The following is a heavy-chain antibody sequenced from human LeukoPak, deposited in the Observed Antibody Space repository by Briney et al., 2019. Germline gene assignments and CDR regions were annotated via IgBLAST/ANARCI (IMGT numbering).Heavy chain of an antibody. CDR2: MSPNSGDT. CDR3: ARGPPNWGYDY. D-gene: IGHD7-27*01. Sequence: ASVKVSCKASGYTFTSYDFNWVRQATGQRPEWMGWMSPNSGDTGYAQKFQDRVTMTRNTSVSTAYMELSSLRSDDTAVYYCARGPPNWGYDYWGPGTLVTVSS. CDR1: GYTFTSYD. J-gene: IGHJ4*02. V-gene: IGHV1-8*01.